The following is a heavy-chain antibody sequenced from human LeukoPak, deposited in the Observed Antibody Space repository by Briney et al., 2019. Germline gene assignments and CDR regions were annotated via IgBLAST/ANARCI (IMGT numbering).Heavy chain of an antibody. J-gene: IGHJ4*02. CDR2: TVGSGPDT. D-gene: IGHD2-8*02. V-gene: IGHV3-23*01. CDR1: GFTVSSNY. Sequence: GSLRLSCAASGFTVSSNYMSWVRQTPGKGLEWVSATVGSGPDTYHADSVKGRFTVSRDNSRNTLYLQMNSLRVEDTAVYYCTKAPLRSCTGAFCYPFDYWGQGTLVTVSS. CDR3: TKAPLRSCTGAFCYPFDY.